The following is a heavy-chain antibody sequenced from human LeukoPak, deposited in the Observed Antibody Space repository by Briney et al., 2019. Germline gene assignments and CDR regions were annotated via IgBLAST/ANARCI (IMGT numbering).Heavy chain of an antibody. CDR1: GGSISSSSYY. D-gene: IGHD6-19*01. CDR3: AKIGYSSEFRLSDY. CDR2: IYYSGST. Sequence: PSETLSLTCTVSGGSISSSSYYWGWIRQPPGKGLEWIGSIYYSGSTYYNPSLKSRVTISVDTSKNQFSLKLSSVTAADTAVYYCAKIGYSSEFRLSDYWGQGTLVTVSS. V-gene: IGHV4-39*01. J-gene: IGHJ4*02.